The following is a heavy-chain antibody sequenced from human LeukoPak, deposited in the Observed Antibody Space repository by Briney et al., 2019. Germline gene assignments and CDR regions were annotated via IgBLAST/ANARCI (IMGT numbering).Heavy chain of an antibody. J-gene: IGHJ6*03. V-gene: IGHV1-8*01. Sequence: GASVKVSCKASGYTYTSYDINWVRQATGQGLEWMGWMNPNSGNTGYAQKFQGRVTMTRNTPISTAYMELSSLRSEDTAVYYCASATGYSPSMDVWGKGTTVTVSS. CDR2: MNPNSGNT. CDR1: GYTYTSYD. CDR3: ASATGYSPSMDV. D-gene: IGHD3-9*01.